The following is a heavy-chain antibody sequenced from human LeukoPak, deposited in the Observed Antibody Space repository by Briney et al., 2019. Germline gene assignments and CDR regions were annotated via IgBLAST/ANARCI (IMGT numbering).Heavy chain of an antibody. D-gene: IGHD3-22*01. V-gene: IGHV3-23*01. Sequence: AGSLRLSCAASGFIFSTYSISWVRQAPRKGLEWVSAIISNGGIAYSADSVKGRFSISRDNSKNTLFLQAKRLRAEDTDVYYCAKDWSSGVSGYLISFDFWGQGTLVTVSS. CDR3: AKDWSSGVSGYLISFDF. CDR1: GFIFSTYS. CDR2: IISNGGIA. J-gene: IGHJ4*02.